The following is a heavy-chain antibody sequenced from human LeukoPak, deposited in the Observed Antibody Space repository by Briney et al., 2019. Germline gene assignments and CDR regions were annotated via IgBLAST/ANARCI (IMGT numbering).Heavy chain of an antibody. J-gene: IGHJ4*02. D-gene: IGHD3-10*01. CDR3: ARRGVYYGPCNY. Sequence: SETLSLTCAVYGGSFSGYYWSWIRQPPGKGLEWIGEINHSGSTNYNPSLKSRVTISVDTSKNQFSLKLSSVTAADTAVYYCARRGVYYGPCNYWGQGTLVTVSS. CDR2: INHSGST. CDR1: GGSFSGYY. V-gene: IGHV4-34*01.